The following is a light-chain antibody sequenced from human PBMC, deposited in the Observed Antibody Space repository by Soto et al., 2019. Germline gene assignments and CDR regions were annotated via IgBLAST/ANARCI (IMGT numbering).Light chain of an antibody. CDR2: EVS. J-gene: IGLJ2*01. CDR1: SSDVGGYNF. V-gene: IGLV2-8*01. Sequence: QSALTQPPSASGSPGQSVTISCTGSSSDVGGYNFVSWYQQHPGKAPKLMIYEVSERPSGVPDRFSGSKSGNTASLTVSGLQADAEADYYCSSYAGTNILVVFGGGTQLTVL. CDR3: SSYAGTNILVV.